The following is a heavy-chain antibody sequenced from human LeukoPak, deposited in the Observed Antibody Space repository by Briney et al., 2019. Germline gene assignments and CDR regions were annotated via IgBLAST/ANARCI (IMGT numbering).Heavy chain of an antibody. V-gene: IGHV1-24*01. D-gene: IGHD3-10*01. CDR1: GYTLTELS. J-gene: IGHJ4*02. Sequence: ASVKVSCKVSGYTLTELSMHWVRQAPGKGLEWMGGFDPEDGETINAQKFQGRVTMARDTSTSTVYMELSSLRSEDTAVYYCARGKVVTMVRGVIITYFDYWGQGTLVTVSS. CDR2: FDPEDGET. CDR3: ARGKVVTMVRGVIITYFDY.